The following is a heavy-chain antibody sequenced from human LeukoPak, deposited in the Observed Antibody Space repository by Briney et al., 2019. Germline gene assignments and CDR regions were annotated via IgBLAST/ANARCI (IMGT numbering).Heavy chain of an antibody. CDR2: INPSSGGT. D-gene: IGHD5-12*01. V-gene: IGHV1-2*02. CDR1: GYTFTGYY. Sequence: ASVKVSCKASGYTFTGYYIHWVRQAPGQGLEWMGWINPSSGGTNYAQSFQGRVTMTRDTSISTAYMELSRLRSDDTAVYYCARDVLFHRTGNSAYADAFDIWGQGTMVTVSS. J-gene: IGHJ3*02. CDR3: ARDVLFHRTGNSAYADAFDI.